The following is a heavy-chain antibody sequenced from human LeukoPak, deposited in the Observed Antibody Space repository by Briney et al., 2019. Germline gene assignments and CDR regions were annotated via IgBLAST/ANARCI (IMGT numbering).Heavy chain of an antibody. CDR2: IYSGGST. Sequence: PGGSLRLSCAASRLTVSSNYMSWVRQAPGKGLEWVSLIYSGGSTYYTAPMQGRFTIPRDNSNNTLYLHMNRLTAEDTAVYYCARLSRYYYDSSGYFPLGDYWGQGTLVTVSS. D-gene: IGHD3-22*01. CDR1: RLTVSSNY. J-gene: IGHJ4*02. CDR3: ARLSRYYYDSSGYFPLGDY. V-gene: IGHV3-53*01.